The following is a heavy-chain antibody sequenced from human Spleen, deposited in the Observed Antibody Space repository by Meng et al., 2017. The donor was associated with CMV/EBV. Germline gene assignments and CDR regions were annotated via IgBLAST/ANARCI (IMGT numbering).Heavy chain of an antibody. CDR2: IRSSSNTI. Sequence: GESLKISCAASGFTFSDYYMSWIRQTPGKGLEWVSFIRSSSNTIFYADSVKGRFTISWDNAENSLCLQMNSLRAEDTAVYYCARGLTIHGVFRPPASFHWGQGTLVTVSS. CDR1: GFTFSDYY. D-gene: IGHD3-3*01. V-gene: IGHV3-11*01. CDR3: ARGLTIHGVFRPPASFH. J-gene: IGHJ4*02.